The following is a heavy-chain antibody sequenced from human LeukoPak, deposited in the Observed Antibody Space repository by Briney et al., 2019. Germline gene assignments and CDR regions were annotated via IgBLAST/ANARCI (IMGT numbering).Heavy chain of an antibody. D-gene: IGHD1-14*01. J-gene: IGHJ4*02. V-gene: IGHV3-21*01. CDR2: IGPTGTDR. CDR1: GFTFSSCG. Sequence: GGSLRLSCAASGFTFSSCGFNWVRQAPGKGLEWVSSIGPTGTDRYCADSVRGRFTISRDNAENSMYLQMDSLRDEDTAVYYCATETIGRHYDYWGQGTLLTVSS. CDR3: ATETIGRHYDY.